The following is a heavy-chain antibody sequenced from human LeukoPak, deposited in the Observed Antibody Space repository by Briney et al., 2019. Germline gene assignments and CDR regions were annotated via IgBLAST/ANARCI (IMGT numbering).Heavy chain of an antibody. J-gene: IGHJ3*02. CDR2: IYSGGST. V-gene: IGHV3-66*01. CDR1: GFTVSSNY. CDR3: AKVQRAYYYDSSSPDAFDI. Sequence: GGSLRLSCAASGFTVSSNYMSWVRQAPGKGLEWVSVIYSGGSTYYADSVKGRFTISRDNSKNTLYLRMNSLRAEDTAVYYCAKVQRAYYYDSSSPDAFDIWGQGTMVTVSS. D-gene: IGHD3-22*01.